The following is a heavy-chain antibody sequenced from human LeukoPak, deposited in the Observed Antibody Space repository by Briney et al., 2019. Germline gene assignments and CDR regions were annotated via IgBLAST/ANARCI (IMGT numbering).Heavy chain of an antibody. CDR2: ISASGDST. J-gene: IGHJ5*02. V-gene: IGHV3-23*01. D-gene: IGHD6-19*01. Sequence: GGSLRLSCAASGFTFRISAMTWVRQAPGKGLEWVSSISASGDSTYYTGSVKGRFTISRDNSKNTLYLRMSGLRAEDSAVYHWAREGWPVPDWFDPWGQGTLVTVSS. CDR3: AREGWPVPDWFDP. CDR1: GFTFRISA.